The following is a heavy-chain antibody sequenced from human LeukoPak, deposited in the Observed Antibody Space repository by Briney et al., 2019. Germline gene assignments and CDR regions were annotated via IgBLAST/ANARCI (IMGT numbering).Heavy chain of an antibody. D-gene: IGHD5-18*01. J-gene: IGHJ4*02. CDR1: GFTFSSYW. Sequence: GGSLRLSCAASGFTFSSYWMGWVRQAPGKGLEWVANIKQDGSEKNYVDSVKGRLTISRDNAKNSLFLQMSSLRAEDTAVYYCARDRYKNAYWGQGTLVTVSS. V-gene: IGHV3-7*04. CDR3: ARDRYKNAY. CDR2: IKQDGSEK.